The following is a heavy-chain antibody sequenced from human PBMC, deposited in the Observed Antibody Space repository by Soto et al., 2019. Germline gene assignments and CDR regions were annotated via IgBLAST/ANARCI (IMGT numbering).Heavy chain of an antibody. V-gene: IGHV6-1*01. CDR2: TYYRSKWYN. J-gene: IGHJ6*02. CDR1: GDSVSSNSAA. Sequence: SQTLSLTCAISGDSVSSNSAAWNWIRQSPSRGLEWLGRTYYRSKWYNDYAVSVKSRLTINPDTSKNQFSLQLNSVTPEDTAVYYCARTHYAFWSGYYAYYYYYYGMDVWGQGTTVTVSS. CDR3: ARTHYAFWSGYYAYYYYYYGMDV. D-gene: IGHD3-3*01.